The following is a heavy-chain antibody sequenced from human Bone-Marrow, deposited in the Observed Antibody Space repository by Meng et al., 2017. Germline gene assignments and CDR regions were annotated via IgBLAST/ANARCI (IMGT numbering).Heavy chain of an antibody. V-gene: IGHV1-2*02. Sequence: ASVKVSCKASGYPFSSHGISWVRQAPGQGLEWMGWINPKSGDTHYAQKFQARVTMTGDTSISTAYMELSGLRSDDTAMYYCARDEDISAAGKLFGDYWGQGTLVTVSS. CDR3: ARDEDISAAGKLFGDY. CDR1: GYPFSSHG. D-gene: IGHD6-25*01. CDR2: INPKSGDT. J-gene: IGHJ4*02.